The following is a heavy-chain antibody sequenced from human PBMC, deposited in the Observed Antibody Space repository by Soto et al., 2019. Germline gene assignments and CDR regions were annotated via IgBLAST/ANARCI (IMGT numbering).Heavy chain of an antibody. D-gene: IGHD3-22*01. CDR1: GYTFTSYD. CDR3: ARGVTYYYDGSGP. J-gene: IGHJ5*01. CDR2: MNPNSGNT. Sequence: EASVRVSCRASGYTFTSYDINWVRQATGQGLEWMGWMNPNSGNTGYEQKFQGRVTKTSNTAISTAHRELSSQTSKDTAVYYWARGVTYYYDGSGPWGQGTLVTVSS. V-gene: IGHV1-8*01.